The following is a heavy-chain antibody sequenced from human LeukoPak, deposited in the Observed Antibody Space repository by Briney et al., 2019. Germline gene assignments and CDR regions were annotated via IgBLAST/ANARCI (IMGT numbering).Heavy chain of an antibody. V-gene: IGHV5-51*01. Sequence: GGSPKISRKGPGYSSTSYWIGRVPPLPGKGMGWEGIIYPGDSDTRYSPSFQGQVTISADKSISTAYLQWSSLKASDTAMYYCARLTVAGTSGFDYWGQGTLVTVSS. CDR2: IYPGDSDT. D-gene: IGHD6-19*01. CDR1: GYSSTSYW. J-gene: IGHJ4*02. CDR3: ARLTVAGTSGFDY.